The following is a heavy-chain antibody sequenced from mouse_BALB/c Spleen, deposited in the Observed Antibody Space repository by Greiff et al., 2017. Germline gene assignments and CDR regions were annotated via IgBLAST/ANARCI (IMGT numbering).Heavy chain of an antibody. D-gene: IGHD1-1*01. V-gene: IGHV14-3*02. CDR2: IDPANGNT. CDR1: GFNIKDTY. J-gene: IGHJ3*01. Sequence: EVQLQQSGAELVKPGASVKLSCTASGFNIKDTYMHWVKQRPEQGLEWIGRIDPANGNTKYDPKFQGKATITADTSSNTAYLQLSSLTSEDSAVYYCASPYYYGSSYVEFAYGGQGTLVTVSA. CDR3: ASPYYYGSSYVEFAY.